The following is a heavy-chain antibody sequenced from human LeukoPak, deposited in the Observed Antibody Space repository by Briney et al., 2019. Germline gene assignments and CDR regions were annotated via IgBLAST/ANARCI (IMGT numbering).Heavy chain of an antibody. V-gene: IGHV4-59*08. Sequence: PSETLSLTCTVSGGSIGTYYWSWIRQPPGKGLEGIGDIHYSGTTNYNPYLKNRVTISLDTSKNQFSLNLGSVPAADTAVYFCARMGGDSGYATHWGQGTLVTVSS. CDR3: ARMGGDSGYATH. J-gene: IGHJ4*02. CDR1: GGSIGTYY. CDR2: IHYSGTT. D-gene: IGHD5-12*01.